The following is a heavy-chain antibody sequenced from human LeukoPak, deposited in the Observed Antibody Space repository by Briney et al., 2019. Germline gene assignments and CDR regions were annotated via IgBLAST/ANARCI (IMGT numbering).Heavy chain of an antibody. V-gene: IGHV3-48*02. Sequence: PGGSLRLSCASSGFTFSTYNMNWVRQAPGKGLEWVSHITSSSTNIYYADPVKGRFTISRDNAKNALFLQMNSLRDEDTAVYYCATSGNYYLKYWGQGTLVTVSS. CDR2: ITSSSTNI. J-gene: IGHJ4*02. CDR3: ATSGNYYLKY. CDR1: GFTFSTYN. D-gene: IGHD1-26*01.